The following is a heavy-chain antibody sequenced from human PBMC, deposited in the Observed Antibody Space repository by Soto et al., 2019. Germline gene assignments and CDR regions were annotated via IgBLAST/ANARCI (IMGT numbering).Heavy chain of an antibody. D-gene: IGHD3-9*01. CDR2: ISAYNGNT. Sequence: ASAKVSCEASGDAFTSCGSRWVRHAPRQRLEWMGWISAYNGNTNYAQKIQGRVTMTTDTSTSTAYMELRSLRSDDTAVYYCARDRPFYDILTGYRSQINWFDPWGQGTLVTVSS. CDR3: ARDRPFYDILTGYRSQINWFDP. J-gene: IGHJ5*02. CDR1: GDAFTSCG. V-gene: IGHV1-18*01.